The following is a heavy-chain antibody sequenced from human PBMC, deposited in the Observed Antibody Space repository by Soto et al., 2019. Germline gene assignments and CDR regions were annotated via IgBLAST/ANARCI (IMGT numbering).Heavy chain of an antibody. CDR2: LTWNGEVL. D-gene: IGHD3-22*01. CDR1: GFTFDDYA. J-gene: IGHJ4*02. CDR3: VKDSESSGYLTHLDY. V-gene: IGHV3-9*03. Sequence: PGGSLRLSCVASGFTFDDYAIHWVRQTPGKGLEWVSGLTWNGEVLGYADSVKGRFTISRDNAKNSLYLEMNSLRPEDMALYYCVKDSESSGYLTHLDYWGQGTLVTVSS.